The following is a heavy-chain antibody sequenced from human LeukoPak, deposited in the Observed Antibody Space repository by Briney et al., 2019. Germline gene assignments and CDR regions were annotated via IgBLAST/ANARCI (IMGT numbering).Heavy chain of an antibody. D-gene: IGHD6-13*01. V-gene: IGHV1-2*02. Sequence: ASVKVSCKASGYTFTGYYMHWVRQAPGQGLEWMGWINPNSGGTNYAQKFQGRVTMTRDTSISTAHMELSRLRSDDTAVYYCARDRTRIAAAGRSAVFDPWGQGTLVTVSS. CDR2: INPNSGGT. CDR3: ARDRTRIAAAGRSAVFDP. J-gene: IGHJ5*02. CDR1: GYTFTGYY.